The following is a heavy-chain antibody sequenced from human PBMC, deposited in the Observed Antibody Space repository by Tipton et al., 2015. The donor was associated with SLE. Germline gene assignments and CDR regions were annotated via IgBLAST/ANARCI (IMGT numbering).Heavy chain of an antibody. Sequence: LRFSCAVYGGSFSGYYWSRIRQPPGKGLEWIGEINHSGSTNYNPSLKSRVTISVDTSKNQFSLKLGSVTAADTAVYYCARGYYDSSTSCYRDAFDIWGQGTMVTVSS. D-gene: IGHD2-2*02. J-gene: IGHJ3*02. V-gene: IGHV4-34*01. CDR1: GGSFSGYY. CDR3: ARGYYDSSTSCYRDAFDI. CDR2: INHSGST.